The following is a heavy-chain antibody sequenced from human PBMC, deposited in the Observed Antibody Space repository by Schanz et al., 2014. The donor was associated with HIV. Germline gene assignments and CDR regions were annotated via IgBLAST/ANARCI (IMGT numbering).Heavy chain of an antibody. CDR1: GFTLSSYS. CDR3: AREGESSGRAGLFDL. D-gene: IGHD6-19*01. Sequence: VQLVESGGGLVQPGGSLRLSCVASGFTLSSYSMNWVRQAPGKGLEWVAVISYDGGNKNYADSVKGRFAISREDSKNTVHLQMDSLRPEDTAVYYCAREGESSGRAGLFDLWGQGAMVTVSS. V-gene: IGHV3-30*09. J-gene: IGHJ3*01. CDR2: ISYDGGNK.